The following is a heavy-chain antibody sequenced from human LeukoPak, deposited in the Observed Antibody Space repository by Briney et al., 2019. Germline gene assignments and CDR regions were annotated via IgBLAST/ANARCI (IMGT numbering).Heavy chain of an antibody. Sequence: GGSLRLSCAASGSTFSSYGMHWVRQAPGKGLEWVAVIWYGGSNKYYADSVKGRFTISRDNSKNTLYLQMNSLRAEDTAVYYCAKEGNSAFFDYWGQGTLVTVSS. CDR2: IWYGGSNK. D-gene: IGHD4-23*01. CDR1: GSTFSSYG. J-gene: IGHJ4*02. CDR3: AKEGNSAFFDY. V-gene: IGHV3-30*02.